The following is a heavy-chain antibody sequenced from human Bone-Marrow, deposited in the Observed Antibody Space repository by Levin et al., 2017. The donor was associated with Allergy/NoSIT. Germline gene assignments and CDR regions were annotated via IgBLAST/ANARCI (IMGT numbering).Heavy chain of an antibody. Sequence: ASVKVSCKASGYTFANYGISWVRQAPGQGLEWMGWISPYNGNTNYAQNVQGRVTMTTDTSTSTVYMELRSLRSDDTAVYYCARDQTFYYGSGSDGRPDYWGQGTLVTVSS. CDR1: GYTFANYG. D-gene: IGHD3-10*01. J-gene: IGHJ4*02. CDR2: ISPYNGNT. CDR3: ARDQTFYYGSGSDGRPDY. V-gene: IGHV1-18*01.